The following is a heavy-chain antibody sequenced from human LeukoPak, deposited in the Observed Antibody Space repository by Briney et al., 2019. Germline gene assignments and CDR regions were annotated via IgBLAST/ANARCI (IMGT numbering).Heavy chain of an antibody. CDR3: ARSLGGWFSSSSGMEA. Sequence: SETLSLTCAVYGESFSGYYWSWIRQPPGKGLEWIGEINHSGSTNYNPSLKSRVTISVDTSKNQFSLKLSSVTAADTAVYYCARSLGGWFSSSSGMEAGGKGTTFTVS. CDR1: GESFSGYY. J-gene: IGHJ6*04. V-gene: IGHV4-34*01. D-gene: IGHD3-16*01. CDR2: INHSGST.